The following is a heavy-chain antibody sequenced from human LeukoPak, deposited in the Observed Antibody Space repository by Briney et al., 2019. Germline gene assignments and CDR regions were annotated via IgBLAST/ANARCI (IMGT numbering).Heavy chain of an antibody. CDR2: TSYDGTKN. V-gene: IGHV3-30*03. CDR3: ARRTYFDL. Sequence: GGSLRLSCAASGFTFSSYGMHWVRQAPGKGLDWVAFTSYDGTKNYYADSVKGRFTISRDNSKNTLFLQMNSLRPEDTAVYYCARRTYFDLWGRGTLVTVSS. CDR1: GFTFSSYG. J-gene: IGHJ2*01.